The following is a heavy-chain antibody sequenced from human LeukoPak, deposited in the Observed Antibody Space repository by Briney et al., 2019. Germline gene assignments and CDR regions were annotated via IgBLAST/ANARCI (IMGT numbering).Heavy chain of an antibody. J-gene: IGHJ4*02. CDR2: VYSGGST. V-gene: IGHV3-53*01. CDR1: GFTVSSNY. Sequence: GGSLRLSCAASGFTVSSNYMSWVRQAPRKGLEWVSVVYSGGSTYYADSVKGRFTISRDYSKNTLYLQMNSLRAEDTAVYYCASLDSSGYVFDYWGQGTLVTVSS. CDR3: ASLDSSGYVFDY. D-gene: IGHD3-22*01.